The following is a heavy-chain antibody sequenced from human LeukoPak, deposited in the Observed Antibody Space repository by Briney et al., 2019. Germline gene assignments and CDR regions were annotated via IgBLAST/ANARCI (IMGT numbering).Heavy chain of an antibody. CDR3: AYSSSWFTVGDYFDY. D-gene: IGHD6-13*01. J-gene: IGHJ4*02. V-gene: IGHV1-18*01. Sequence: KFQGRVTITRDTSTSTTYMELRSLRSDDTAVYYCAYSSSWFTVGDYFDYWGQGTLVTVSS.